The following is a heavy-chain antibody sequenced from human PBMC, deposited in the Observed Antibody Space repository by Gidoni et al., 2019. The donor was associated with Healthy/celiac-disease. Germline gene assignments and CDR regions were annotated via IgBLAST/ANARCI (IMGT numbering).Heavy chain of an antibody. V-gene: IGHV3-33*01. Sequence: QVQLVESGGGVVQPGRSLSLSCAASGFTFSSYGMHWVRQAPGKGLEWVAVIWYDGSNKYYADSVKGRFTISRDNSKNTLYLQMNSLRAEDTAVYYCARDAYLPTAMVSIIDYWGQGTLVTVSS. D-gene: IGHD5-18*01. CDR3: ARDAYLPTAMVSIIDY. J-gene: IGHJ4*02. CDR2: IWYDGSNK. CDR1: GFTFSSYG.